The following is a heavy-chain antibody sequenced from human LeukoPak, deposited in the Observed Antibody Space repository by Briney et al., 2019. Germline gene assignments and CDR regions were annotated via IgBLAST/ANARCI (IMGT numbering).Heavy chain of an antibody. D-gene: IGHD3-10*01. CDR3: ARIYFGSGSFAFDI. CDR1: GYSFTSSG. CDR2: TSAYTGNT. J-gene: IGHJ3*02. V-gene: IGHV1-18*01. Sequence: ASLKVSCKASGYSFTSSGFTWVRQAPGQGLEWMGWTSAYTGNTNYAQKLQGRVTMTTVTSTTTAYMELRSLISDDTAVYYCARIYFGSGSFAFDIWGQGTMVTVSS.